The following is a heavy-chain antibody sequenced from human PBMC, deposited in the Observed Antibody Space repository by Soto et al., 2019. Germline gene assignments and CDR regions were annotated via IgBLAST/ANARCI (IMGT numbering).Heavy chain of an antibody. CDR2: ISSRSSYI. Sequence: EVQLVESGGGLVKPGGSLRLSCAASGFTFSSYSMNWVRQAPGKGLEWVSSISSRSSYIYYADSVKGRFTISRDNAKNSLYPQMNSLRAEDTAVYYCARLPDDFWSGYRYYMDVWGKGTTVTVSS. J-gene: IGHJ6*03. V-gene: IGHV3-21*06. D-gene: IGHD3-3*01. CDR1: GFTFSSYS. CDR3: ARLPDDFWSGYRYYMDV.